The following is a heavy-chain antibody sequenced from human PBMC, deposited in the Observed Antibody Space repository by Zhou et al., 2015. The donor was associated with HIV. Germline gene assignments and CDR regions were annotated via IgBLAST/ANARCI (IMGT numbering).Heavy chain of an antibody. J-gene: IGHJ4*02. CDR1: GGTFSSYA. Sequence: QVQLVQSGAEVKKPGSSVKVSCKASGGTFSSYAISWVRQAPGQGLEWMGGIIPIFGTANYAQKFQGRVTITADESTSTAYMELSSLRSEDTAVYYCARSQSSLARYCSGGSCYPFDYWGQGTLVTVSS. V-gene: IGHV1-69*01. D-gene: IGHD2-15*01. CDR2: IIPIFGTA. CDR3: ARSQSSLARYCSGGSCYPFDY.